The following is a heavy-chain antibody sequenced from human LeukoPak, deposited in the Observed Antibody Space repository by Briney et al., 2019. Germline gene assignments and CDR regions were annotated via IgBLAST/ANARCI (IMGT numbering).Heavy chain of an antibody. J-gene: IGHJ4*02. D-gene: IGHD3-22*01. CDR1: GGSISSSSYY. Sequence: SETLSLTCTVSGGSISSSSYYWGWIRQPPGTGLEWIGSIYYSGSPYYNPSLKSRVTISVDTSKNQFSLKLSSVTAADTAVYYCAREVYYYDVLYFDYWGQGTLVTVSS. V-gene: IGHV4-39*07. CDR2: IYYSGSP. CDR3: AREVYYYDVLYFDY.